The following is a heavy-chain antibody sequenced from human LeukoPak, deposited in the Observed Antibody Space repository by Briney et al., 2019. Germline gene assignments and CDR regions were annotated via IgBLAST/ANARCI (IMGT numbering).Heavy chain of an antibody. V-gene: IGHV4-39*01. D-gene: IGHD6-13*01. CDR1: GGSISSSSYY. CDR2: IYYSGST. CDR3: ARRNEDLIAAAGWDAFDI. Sequence: SETLSLTCTVSGGSISSSSYYWGWIRQPPGKGLEWIGSIYYSGSTYYNPSLKSRVTISVDTSKNQFSLKLSSVTAADTAVYYCARRNEDLIAAAGWDAFDIWGQGTMVTVSS. J-gene: IGHJ3*02.